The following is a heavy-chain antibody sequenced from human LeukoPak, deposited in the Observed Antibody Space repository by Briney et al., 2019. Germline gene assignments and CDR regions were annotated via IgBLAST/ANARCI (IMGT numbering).Heavy chain of an antibody. CDR1: GFIFSSYG. V-gene: IGHV3-23*01. CDR3: EKVEREVVADQLYYYYYMDV. J-gene: IGHJ6*03. CDR2: ISGSGGST. Sequence: PGGSLRLSCAASGFIFSSYGMTWVRQAPGKGLEWVSSISGSGGSTYYADSVKGRFTISRDNSKNTLYLQMNSLRAEDTAVYYCEKVEREVVADQLYYYYYMDVWGKGTTVTISS. D-gene: IGHD2-15*01.